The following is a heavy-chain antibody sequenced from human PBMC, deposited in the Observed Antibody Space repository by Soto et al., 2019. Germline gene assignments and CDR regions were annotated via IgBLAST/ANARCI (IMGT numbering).Heavy chain of an antibody. CDR2: VNHNGRN. V-gene: IGHV4-34*01. CDR3: ARGGSSDWQVAFDF. D-gene: IGHD6-19*01. Sequence: SETLSLTCAVYGGSFSGYFWNWIRQSPGKGLEWIGKVNHNGRNNYNPSLKSRVTISLDMSKNQISLKLTSVTAADAAVYYCARGGSSDWQVAFDFWGQGTMVTVSS. CDR1: GGSFSGYF. J-gene: IGHJ3*01.